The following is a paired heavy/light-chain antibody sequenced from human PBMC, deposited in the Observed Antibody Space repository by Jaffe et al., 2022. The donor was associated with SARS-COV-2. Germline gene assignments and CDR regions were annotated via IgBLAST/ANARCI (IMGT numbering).Heavy chain of an antibody. V-gene: IGHV4-4*02. CDR1: AYSISSSNW. J-gene: IGHJ4*02. CDR3: ARGALRYSGYFDY. CDR2: IYHTGST. Sequence: QVQLQESGPGLVKPSGTLSLTCAVSAYSISSSNWWTWVRQPPGKGLEWIGEIYHTGSTNYNPSLKSRVTILVDKSENHFSLKLTSVTAADTAVYYCARGALRYSGYFDYWGQGTLVTVSS. D-gene: IGHD3-9*01.
Light chain of an antibody. V-gene: IGKV3-11*01. CDR3: QQRSNWPLPTT. J-gene: IGKJ5*01. CDR1: QSVSSY. CDR2: DAS. Sequence: VLTQSPATLSLSPGERATLSCRASQSVSSYLAWYQQKPGQAPRLLIYDASNRATGIPARFSGSGSGTDFTLTISSLEPEDFAVYYCQQRSNWPLPTTFGQGTRLEIE.